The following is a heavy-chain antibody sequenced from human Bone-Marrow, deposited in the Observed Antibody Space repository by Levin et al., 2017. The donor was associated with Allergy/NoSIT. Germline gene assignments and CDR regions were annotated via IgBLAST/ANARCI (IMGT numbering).Heavy chain of an antibody. CDR2: IDTDGAT. D-gene: IGHD4-23*01. J-gene: IGHJ2*01. CDR3: TRDFNYGGVDWNFDL. CDR1: GFTFSYYD. Sequence: GESLKISCAASGFTFSYYDMHWVRQGTGKGLEWVSAIDTDGATYYADSVKGRFTISRENGENSLYLQMNSLRAGDTAVYYCTRDFNYGGVDWNFDLWGRGTLVTV. V-gene: IGHV3-13*01.